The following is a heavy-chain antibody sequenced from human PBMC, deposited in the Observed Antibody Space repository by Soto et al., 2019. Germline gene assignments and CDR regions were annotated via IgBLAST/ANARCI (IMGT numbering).Heavy chain of an antibody. CDR1: GFTFSSYG. D-gene: IGHD6-6*01. CDR2: ISYDGSNK. V-gene: IGHV3-30*18. Sequence: VQLVESGGGLVKPGGSLRLSCAASGFTFSSYGMHWVRQAPGKGLEWVAVISYDGSNKYYADSVKGRFTISRDNSKNTLYLQMNSLRAEDTAVYYCAKDAKYSSSSYFDYWGQGTLVTVSS. J-gene: IGHJ4*02. CDR3: AKDAKYSSSSYFDY.